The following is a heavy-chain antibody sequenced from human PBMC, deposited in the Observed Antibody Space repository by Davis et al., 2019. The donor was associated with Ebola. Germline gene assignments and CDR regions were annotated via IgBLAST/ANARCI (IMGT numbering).Heavy chain of an antibody. CDR1: GYTFTGYY. D-gene: IGHD2-2*01. CDR2: INPNSGST. Sequence: ASVKVSCKASGYTFTGYYMHWVRQAPGQGLEWLGWINPNSGSTNYAQKFQGRVTMTRDTSISTAYMELSRLRSDDTAVYYCARVVPDYCSSTSCYYYFDYWGQGTLVTVSS. V-gene: IGHV1-2*02. J-gene: IGHJ4*02. CDR3: ARVVPDYCSSTSCYYYFDY.